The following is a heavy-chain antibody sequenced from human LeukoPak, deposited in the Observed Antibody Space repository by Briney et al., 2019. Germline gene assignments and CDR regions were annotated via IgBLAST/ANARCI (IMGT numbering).Heavy chain of an antibody. D-gene: IGHD4-17*01. CDR2: VSSSSSYI. J-gene: IGHJ5*02. Sequence: GGSLRLSCAASGFTFSSYSMNWVRQAPGKGLEWVSSVSSSSSYIYYADSVKGRFTISRDNAKNSLYLQMNSLRAEDTAVYYCAREKEHDYGDYVPWFDPWGQGTLVTVSS. CDR1: GFTFSSYS. CDR3: AREKEHDYGDYVPWFDP. V-gene: IGHV3-21*01.